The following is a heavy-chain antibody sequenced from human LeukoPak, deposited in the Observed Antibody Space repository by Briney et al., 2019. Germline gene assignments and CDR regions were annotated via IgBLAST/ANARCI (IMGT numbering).Heavy chain of an antibody. CDR3: ASVVPAAKWYGMNV. CDR2: IYSGGST. CDR1: GFTVSSNY. Sequence: GGSLRLSCAASGFTVSSNYMSWVRQAPGKGLEWVSVIYSGGSTYYADFVKGRFTISRDNSKNTLYLQMNSLRAEDTAVYYCASVVPAAKWYGMNVWGKGTTVTVSS. D-gene: IGHD2-2*01. V-gene: IGHV3-53*01. J-gene: IGHJ6*04.